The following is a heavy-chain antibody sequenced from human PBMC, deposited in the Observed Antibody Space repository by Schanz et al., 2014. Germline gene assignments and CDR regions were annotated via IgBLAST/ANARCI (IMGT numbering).Heavy chain of an antibody. Sequence: QAQLVESGGGVVQPGRSLRLSCAASGFTFRAYAMHWVRQAPGMGLEWVAVISYDGDSKYYAGSVKGRFTISRDNSKNTLYLQMNSLRAEDTAVYYCAKGSMAARPLLPTDYYFYGTDIWGQGTTVTVSS. D-gene: IGHD6-6*01. J-gene: IGHJ6*02. CDR2: ISYDGDSK. CDR3: AKGSMAARPLLPTDYYFYGTDI. CDR1: GFTFRAYA. V-gene: IGHV3-30*04.